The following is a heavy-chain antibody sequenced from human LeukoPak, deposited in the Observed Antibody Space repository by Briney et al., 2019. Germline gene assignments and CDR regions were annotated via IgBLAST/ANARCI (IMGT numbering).Heavy chain of an antibody. CDR2: TYYRSRWLN. Sequence: PSQTLSLTCAISGDSVSSNSATWNWIRQSPSRGLEWLGRTYYRSRWLNDYAVSVKGRITVTPDTSKNQFSLQLHSVSPEDTAVYYCVRDSGMGLGALDIWGQGTMVTVSS. D-gene: IGHD3-10*01. CDR1: GDSVSSNSAT. V-gene: IGHV6-1*01. CDR3: VRDSGMGLGALDI. J-gene: IGHJ3*02.